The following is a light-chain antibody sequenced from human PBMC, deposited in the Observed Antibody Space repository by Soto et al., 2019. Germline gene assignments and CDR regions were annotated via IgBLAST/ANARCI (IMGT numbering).Light chain of an antibody. CDR1: HSVSSS. CDR3: QQYNRWWT. J-gene: IGKJ1*01. CDR2: DSS. Sequence: EIVSTQYSATVSLYKGARATXSCRASHSVSSSLAWYQQKPGHSPSLLLYDSSNISTVIPHRFRRRGSGTDFTLTISSLQYEDFAVYYWQQYNRWWTFGQGTKVDIK. V-gene: IGKV3D-15*01.